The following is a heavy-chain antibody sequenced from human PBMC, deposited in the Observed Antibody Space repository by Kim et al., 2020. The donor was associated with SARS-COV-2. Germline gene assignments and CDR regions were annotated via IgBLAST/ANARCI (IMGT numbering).Heavy chain of an antibody. Sequence: SETLSLTCTVSGGSISSYYWSWIRQPPGKGLEWIGYIYYSGSTNYNPSLKSRVTISVDTSKNQFSLKLSSVTAADTAVYYCARGWFGEFSFDYWGQGTLVTVSS. D-gene: IGHD3-10*01. CDR1: GGSISSYY. V-gene: IGHV4-59*13. CDR3: ARGWFGEFSFDY. J-gene: IGHJ4*02. CDR2: IYYSGST.